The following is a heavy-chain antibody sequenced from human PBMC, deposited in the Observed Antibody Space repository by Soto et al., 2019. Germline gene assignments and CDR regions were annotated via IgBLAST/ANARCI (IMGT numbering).Heavy chain of an antibody. D-gene: IGHD3-9*01. CDR2: IYWDDDN. V-gene: IGHV2-5*02. CDR1: GFSLSTSGVG. CDR3: ATYISTDPAGWFDP. Sequence: QITLKESGPTLVKPTQTLTLTCTFSGFSLSTSGVGVGWFRQPPGKALEWLALIYWDDDNRYSPSLKSRLTITKDTSKNQLVLTVTDMDPMDTATYYCATYISTDPAGWFDPWGQGTLVIVSS. J-gene: IGHJ5*02.